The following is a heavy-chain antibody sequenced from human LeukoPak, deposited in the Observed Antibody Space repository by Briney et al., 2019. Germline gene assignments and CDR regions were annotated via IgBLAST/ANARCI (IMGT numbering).Heavy chain of an antibody. V-gene: IGHV3-74*01. CDR1: GFTFTNYW. CDR2: INSDGSST. J-gene: IGHJ5*02. CDR3: ARPSRSITILAGIDR. D-gene: IGHD3-3*01. Sequence: GGSLRLSCAASGFTFTNYWMHWVRHAPGKGLVWVSRINSDGSSTNYADSVKGRFTISRDNAKNTLYLQMNSLRAEDTAVYYCARPSRSITILAGIDRWGQGTLVTVSS.